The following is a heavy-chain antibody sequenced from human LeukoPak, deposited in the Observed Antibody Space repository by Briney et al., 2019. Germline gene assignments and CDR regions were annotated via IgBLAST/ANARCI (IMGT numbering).Heavy chain of an antibody. CDR1: GFTFSSYG. Sequence: GRSLRLSCAASGFTFSSYGMHWVRQAPGKGLEWVAVIWYDGSNKYYADSVKGRFTISRDNSKDTLYLQMNSLRAEDTAVYYCARDHRRLVVAATQYYFDYWGQGTLVTVSS. J-gene: IGHJ4*02. CDR3: ARDHRRLVVAATQYYFDY. V-gene: IGHV3-33*01. CDR2: IWYDGSNK. D-gene: IGHD2-15*01.